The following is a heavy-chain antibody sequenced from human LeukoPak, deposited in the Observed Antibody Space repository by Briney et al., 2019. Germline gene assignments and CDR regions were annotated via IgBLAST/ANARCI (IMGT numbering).Heavy chain of an antibody. J-gene: IGHJ4*02. Sequence: GPTLVNPTQTLTLTCTFSGFSLSTSGVGVGWIRQPPGKALEWLALIYWDDEKRHSPSLKSRLTITKGTSKNQVVLTMTNMDPVDTATYYCAHSHGYGSSWSGFDSWGQGTLVTVSS. V-gene: IGHV2-5*02. CDR1: GFSLSTSGVG. CDR2: IYWDDEK. D-gene: IGHD6-13*01. CDR3: AHSHGYGSSWSGFDS.